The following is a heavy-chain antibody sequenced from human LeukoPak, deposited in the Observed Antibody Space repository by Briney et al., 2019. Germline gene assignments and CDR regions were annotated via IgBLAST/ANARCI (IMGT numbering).Heavy chain of an antibody. D-gene: IGHD6-19*01. Sequence: PSETLSLTCTVSGGSISSSSYYWGWIRQPPGKGLEWIGSIYYSGSTYYNPSLKSRVTISVDTSKNQFSLKLSSVTAADTAVYYCARHLVPWWAVAGTVNWYFDLWGRGTLVTVSS. CDR2: IYYSGST. CDR3: ARHLVPWWAVAGTVNWYFDL. J-gene: IGHJ2*01. V-gene: IGHV4-39*01. CDR1: GGSISSSSYY.